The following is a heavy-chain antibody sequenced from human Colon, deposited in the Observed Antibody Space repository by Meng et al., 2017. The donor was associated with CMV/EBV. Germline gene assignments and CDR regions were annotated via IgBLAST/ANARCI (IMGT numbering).Heavy chain of an antibody. CDR1: GYTVTYYA. J-gene: IGHJ5*02. CDR2: INDGNENT. D-gene: IGHD1-26*01. Sequence: KPSGYTVTYYAIHWVRQAPGQGLEWMRRINDGNENTDYSPTFQDRLTFSRDTSADTAYMELRSLTSEDTAVYYCERDGGWELTFSIDPWGQGTLVTVSS. V-gene: IGHV1-3*01. CDR3: ERDGGWELTFSIDP.